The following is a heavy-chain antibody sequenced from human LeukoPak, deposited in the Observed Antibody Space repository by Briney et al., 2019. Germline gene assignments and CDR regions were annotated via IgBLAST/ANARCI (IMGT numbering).Heavy chain of an antibody. CDR3: AGEYYDYVWGSLVI. D-gene: IGHD3-16*01. CDR2: ISSSGSTI. J-gene: IGHJ3*02. V-gene: IGHV3-11*01. CDR1: GFTFSDYY. Sequence: GGSLRLSCAASGFTFSDYYMSWIRQAPGKGLEWVSYISSSGSTIYYADFVKGRFTISRDNAKNSLYLQMNSLRAEDTAVYYCAGEYYDYVWGSLVIWGQGTMVTVSS.